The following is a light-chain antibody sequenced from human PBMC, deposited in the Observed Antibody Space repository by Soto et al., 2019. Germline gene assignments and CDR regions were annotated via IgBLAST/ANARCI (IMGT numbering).Light chain of an antibody. CDR2: YIS. CDR3: QQHNQWPIT. Sequence: EIVMTNSPATLSVSQWETASLSCRASQSAGNFLAWYQQKPGQAPRLLIYYISTRATGIPARFSGSGSGTEFTLTINSLQSEDSAVHYCQQHNQWPITFGQATRLEIK. V-gene: IGKV3D-15*01. CDR1: QSAGNF. J-gene: IGKJ5*01.